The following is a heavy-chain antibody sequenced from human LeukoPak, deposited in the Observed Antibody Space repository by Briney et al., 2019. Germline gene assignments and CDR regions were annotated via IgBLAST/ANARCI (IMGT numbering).Heavy chain of an antibody. CDR3: AKDIRSVMVGDIRTDTTNDEFG. CDR1: GFTFDDYA. Sequence: HPGGSLRLSCAASGFTFDDYAMLWLRQAPGKGLEWVSGISWNSGSIGYADSVKGRFTISRDNAKNSLYLQMNSLRAEDTALYYGAKDIRSVMVGDIRTDTTNDEFGWGQGTLVTVSS. J-gene: IGHJ4*02. D-gene: IGHD3-16*01. V-gene: IGHV3-9*01. CDR2: ISWNSGSI.